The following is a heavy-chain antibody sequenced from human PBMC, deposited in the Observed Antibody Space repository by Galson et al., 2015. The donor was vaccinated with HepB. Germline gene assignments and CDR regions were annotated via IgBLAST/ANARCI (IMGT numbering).Heavy chain of an antibody. CDR1: GFTFNNYA. D-gene: IGHD2-8*01. V-gene: IGHV3-33*01. CDR3: ARVGGGYGTFEYFFDS. J-gene: IGHJ4*02. Sequence: SLRLSCAASGFTFNNYAMHWVRQAPGKGLEWVAVIWHDGSNKGYANSVKGRFTISRDNSKNMLYLQMNSPRAEDTALYYCARVGGGYGTFEYFFDSWGQGTLVTVSS. CDR2: IWHDGSNK.